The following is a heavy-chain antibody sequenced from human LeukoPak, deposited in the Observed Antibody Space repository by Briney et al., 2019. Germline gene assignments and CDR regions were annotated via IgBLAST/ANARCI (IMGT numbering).Heavy chain of an antibody. V-gene: IGHV3-30*02. J-gene: IGHJ4*02. CDR1: GFTFRSYG. Sequence: PGGPLRLSCAASGFTFRSYGMNWVRQAPGKGLEWVAFIRYDGSIKYYADSAKGRFTISRDNSKNTLYLHMNSLRAEDTAVYYCTKDRYYYSSGGRIPFDYWGQGTLVTVSS. CDR2: IRYDGSIK. D-gene: IGHD3-10*01. CDR3: TKDRYYYSSGGRIPFDY.